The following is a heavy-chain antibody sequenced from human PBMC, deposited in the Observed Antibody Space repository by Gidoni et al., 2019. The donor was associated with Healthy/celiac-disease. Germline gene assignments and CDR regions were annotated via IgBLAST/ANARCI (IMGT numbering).Heavy chain of an antibody. CDR1: GFTSSSYA. J-gene: IGHJ4*02. CDR3: AKASSQTRYFDY. CDR2: ISGSGGST. Sequence: EVQLLESGGGLLQPGGSLSLSCAASGFTSSSYAMSWVRQAPGKGLEWVSAISGSGGSTYYADSVKGRFTISRDNSKNTLYLQMNSLRAEDTAVYYCAKASSQTRYFDYWGQGTLVTVSS. V-gene: IGHV3-23*01. D-gene: IGHD2-2*01.